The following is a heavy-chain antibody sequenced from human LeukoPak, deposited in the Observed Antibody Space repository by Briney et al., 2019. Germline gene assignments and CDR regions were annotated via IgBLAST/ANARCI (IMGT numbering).Heavy chain of an antibody. CDR2: IYYSGST. Sequence: SETLSLTCTVSGGSISSGDYYWSWIRQPPGKGLEWIGYIYYSGSTYYNPSLKSRVTISVDTSKNQFSLKLSSVTAADTAVYYCARTEGYDILTGYYIDYWGQGTLVTVSS. CDR1: GGSISSGDYY. CDR3: ARTEGYDILTGYYIDY. J-gene: IGHJ4*02. V-gene: IGHV4-30-4*01. D-gene: IGHD3-9*01.